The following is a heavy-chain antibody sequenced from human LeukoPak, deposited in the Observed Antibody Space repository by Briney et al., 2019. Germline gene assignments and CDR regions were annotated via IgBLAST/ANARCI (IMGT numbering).Heavy chain of an antibody. Sequence: GESLKISCKGSGYSFTSYWIGWVRQMPGKGLEWMGITFPGDSDTRYSPSFQGQVTISADKSITTAYLQWSSLKASDTAMHYCASHTYCGGDCYSNPIDAFDIWGQGTMVTVSS. J-gene: IGHJ3*02. V-gene: IGHV5-51*01. D-gene: IGHD2-21*02. CDR2: TFPGDSDT. CDR1: GYSFTSYW. CDR3: ASHTYCGGDCYSNPIDAFDI.